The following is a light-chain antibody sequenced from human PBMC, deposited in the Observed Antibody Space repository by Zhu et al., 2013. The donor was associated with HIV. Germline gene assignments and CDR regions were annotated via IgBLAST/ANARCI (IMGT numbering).Light chain of an antibody. CDR2: EVS. Sequence: QSALTQPASVSGSPGQSITISCTGTSSDVGGYKSVSWYQQYPGEAPKLLIFEVSNRPSGVSDRFSGSKSGNTASLTVSGLQAEDEADYYCKSYTNKRNLYVFGSGTKVTVL. J-gene: IGLJ1*01. CDR3: KSYTNKRNLYV. V-gene: IGLV2-14*01. CDR1: SSDVGGYKS.